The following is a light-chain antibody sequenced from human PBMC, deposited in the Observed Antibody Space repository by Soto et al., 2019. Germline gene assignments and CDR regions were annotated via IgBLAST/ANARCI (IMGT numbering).Light chain of an antibody. V-gene: IGKV1-27*01. J-gene: IGKJ1*01. CDR1: QGISNY. CDR2: ATS. Sequence: DIQMTQSPSSLSASVGDRVTITCRASQGISNYLAWYQQKPGQVHKLLIYATSTLQSGVPSRFSGSGSGTDFTLTISSLQAEDVATYYCQKYNSASRTFGQGTKVEIK. CDR3: QKYNSASRT.